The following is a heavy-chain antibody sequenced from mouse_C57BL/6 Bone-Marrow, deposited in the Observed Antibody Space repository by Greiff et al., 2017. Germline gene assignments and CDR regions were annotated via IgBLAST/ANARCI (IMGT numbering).Heavy chain of an antibody. CDR2: ISNLAYSI. D-gene: IGHD1-1*01. CDR3: ARQDYGSIYYYAMDY. J-gene: IGHJ4*01. V-gene: IGHV5-15*01. CDR1: GFTFSDYG. Sequence: EVMLVESGGGLVQPGGSLKLSCAASGFTFSDYGMAWVRQAPRKGPEWVAFISNLAYSIYYADTVTGRFTISRENAKNTLYLEMSSLRSEDTAMYYCARQDYGSIYYYAMDYWVQGTSVTVSS.